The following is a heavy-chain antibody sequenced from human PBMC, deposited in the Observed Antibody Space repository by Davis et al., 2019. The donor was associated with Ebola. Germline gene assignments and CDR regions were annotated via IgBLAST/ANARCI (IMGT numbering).Heavy chain of an antibody. D-gene: IGHD3-10*01. CDR2: INHSGST. CDR1: GGSFSGYY. V-gene: IGHV4-34*01. CDR3: ARGIEKYYYGSGLGV. Sequence: GSLRLSCAVYGGSFSGYYWSWIRQPPGKGLEWIGEINHSGSTNYNPSLKSRVTISVDTSKNQFSLKLSSVTAADTAVYYCARGIEKYYYGSGLGVWGQGTKVTVSS. J-gene: IGHJ6*02.